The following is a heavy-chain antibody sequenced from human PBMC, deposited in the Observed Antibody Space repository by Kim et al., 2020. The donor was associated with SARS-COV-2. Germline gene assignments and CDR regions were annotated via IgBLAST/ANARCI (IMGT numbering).Heavy chain of an antibody. CDR3: ARLMTTVNGDAFDI. V-gene: IGHV4-34*01. CDR2: INHSGST. Sequence: SETQSLTCAVYGGSFSGYYWSWIRQPPGKGLEWIGEINHSGSTNYNPSLKSRVTISVDTSKNQFSLKLSSVTAADTAVYYCARLMTTVNGDAFDIWGQGTMVTVSS. CDR1: GGSFSGYY. J-gene: IGHJ3*02. D-gene: IGHD4-17*01.